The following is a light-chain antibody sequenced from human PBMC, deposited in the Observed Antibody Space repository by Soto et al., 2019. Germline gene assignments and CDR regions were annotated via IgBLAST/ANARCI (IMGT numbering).Light chain of an antibody. J-gene: IGLJ1*01. Sequence: QSALTQPASVSGSPGQSITISCIGTSSDVGGYNYVSWYQQYQGKAPKLMIYDVSNRPSGVSNRFSGSKSGNTASPTISGLQAEDEADYYCSSYTSSSTLLFGTGTKLTVL. CDR1: SSDVGGYNY. CDR2: DVS. CDR3: SSYTSSSTLL. V-gene: IGLV2-14*01.